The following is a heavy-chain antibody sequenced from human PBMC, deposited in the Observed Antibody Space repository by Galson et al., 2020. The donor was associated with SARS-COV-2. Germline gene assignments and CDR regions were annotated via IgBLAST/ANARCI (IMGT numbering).Heavy chain of an antibody. J-gene: IGHJ6*02. Sequence: GESLKISCAASGFTFSGYSMNWVRQAPGKGLEWDSYIFSSSSSILYADSEKGRFTISRDNAKNSLYLQMDSLRDEDTAVYYCARGAYYDLLTGYNYYYYGLDVWGQGTTVTVSS. D-gene: IGHD3-9*01. CDR3: ARGAYYDLLTGYNYYYYGLDV. V-gene: IGHV3-48*02. CDR1: GFTFSGYS. CDR2: IFSSSSSI.